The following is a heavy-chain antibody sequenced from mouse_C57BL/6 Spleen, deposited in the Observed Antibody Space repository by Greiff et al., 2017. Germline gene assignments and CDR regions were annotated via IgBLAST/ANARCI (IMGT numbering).Heavy chain of an antibody. Sequence: EVQLQQSVAELVRPGASVKLSCTASGFNIKNPYMHWVKQRPEQGLEWIGRIDPANGNTKYAPKFQGKATITADTSSNTAYLQLSSLTSEDTAIYYCARQLGSNYAMDYWGQGTSVTVSS. D-gene: IGHD3-1*01. V-gene: IGHV14-3*01. CDR3: ARQLGSNYAMDY. CDR1: GFNIKNPY. J-gene: IGHJ4*01. CDR2: IDPANGNT.